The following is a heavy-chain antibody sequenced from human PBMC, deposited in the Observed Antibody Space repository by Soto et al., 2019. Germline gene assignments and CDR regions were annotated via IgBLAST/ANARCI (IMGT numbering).Heavy chain of an antibody. CDR2: IKSKTDGGTT. D-gene: IGHD5-12*01. V-gene: IGHV3-15*01. CDR3: TTGWRYSGYHNTYYYYGMDV. J-gene: IGHJ6*02. Sequence: PGGSLRLSCAASGFTFSNAWMSWVRQAPGKGLEWVGRIKSKTDGGTTDYAAPVKGRFTISRDDSKNTLYLQMNSLKTEDTAVYYCTTGWRYSGYHNTYYYYGMDVWGQGTPVTVSS. CDR1: GFTFSNAW.